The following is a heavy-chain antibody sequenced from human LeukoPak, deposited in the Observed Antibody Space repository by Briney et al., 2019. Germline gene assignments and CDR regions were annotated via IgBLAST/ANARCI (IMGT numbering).Heavy chain of an antibody. V-gene: IGHV3-23*01. Sequence: TGGSLRLSCAASGFAFSNYAMTWVRQAPGKGLEWASAISGSGGSTYYADSVKGRFTISRDNSKNTLYLQMNSLRAEDTAVYYCATGGVRYYYDSSGYCPLYWGQGTLVTVSS. CDR1: GFAFSNYA. D-gene: IGHD3-22*01. CDR3: ATGGVRYYYDSSGYCPLY. J-gene: IGHJ4*02. CDR2: ISGSGGST.